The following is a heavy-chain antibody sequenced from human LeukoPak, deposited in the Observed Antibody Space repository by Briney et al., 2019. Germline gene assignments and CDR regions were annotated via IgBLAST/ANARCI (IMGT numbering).Heavy chain of an antibody. V-gene: IGHV1-2*02. D-gene: IGHD1-26*01. J-gene: IGHJ3*02. CDR2: INPNSGVT. CDR3: AKVQCRPWEPLSERPFDI. CDR1: GYTFTAYY. Sequence: ASVTVSCKASGYTFTAYYIHWVRQAPGQGLEWMGWINPNSGVTNYAQNFQGRVTMTRDTSISTAYMDLSRLRSDDTAVYYCAKVQCRPWEPLSERPFDIWGHGTMVTVSS.